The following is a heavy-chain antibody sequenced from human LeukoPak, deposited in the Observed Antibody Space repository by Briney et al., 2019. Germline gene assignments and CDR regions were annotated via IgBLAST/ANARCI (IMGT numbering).Heavy chain of an antibody. CDR3: ARGRGGNVWGSYRSNRQFDY. D-gene: IGHD3-16*02. V-gene: IGHV1-69*13. J-gene: IGHJ4*02. Sequence: ASVKVSCKASGGTFSSYALSWVRQAPGQGLEWMGGIIPMFGTANYAQKFQGRVTITADESTSTAYMELSSLRSEDTAVYYCARGRGGNVWGSYRSNRQFDYWGQGTLVTVSS. CDR1: GGTFSSYA. CDR2: IIPMFGTA.